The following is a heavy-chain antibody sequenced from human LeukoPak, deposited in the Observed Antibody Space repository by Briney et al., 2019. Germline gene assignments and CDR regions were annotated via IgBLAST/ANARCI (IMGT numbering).Heavy chain of an antibody. J-gene: IGHJ4*02. CDR2: ISSSTGYT. CDR3: AKEITSGFIDY. D-gene: IGHD5-12*01. V-gene: IGHV3-11*06. Sequence: PGGSLRLSCAASGFTFSDYYMTWIRQAPGKGLEWVSYISSSTGYTNYADSVRGRFTISRDNSKNTLYLQVNSLRAEDTAVYYCAKEITSGFIDYWGQGTLVTVSS. CDR1: GFTFSDYY.